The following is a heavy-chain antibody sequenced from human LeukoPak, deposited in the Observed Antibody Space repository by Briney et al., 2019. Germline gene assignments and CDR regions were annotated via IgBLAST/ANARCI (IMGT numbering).Heavy chain of an antibody. CDR3: ARGSQFGSSSVGAQHFDH. D-gene: IGHD6-6*01. CDR1: GFTFSDYY. V-gene: IGHV3-11*04. J-gene: IGHJ4*02. Sequence: PGGSLRLSCAASGFTFSDYYMSWIRQAPGKGLEWVSYISRSGSTIYYADSVKGRFTISRDNAKNSLYLQMNSLRAEDTGVYYCARGSQFGSSSVGAQHFDHWGQGTLVTFCS. CDR2: ISRSGSTI.